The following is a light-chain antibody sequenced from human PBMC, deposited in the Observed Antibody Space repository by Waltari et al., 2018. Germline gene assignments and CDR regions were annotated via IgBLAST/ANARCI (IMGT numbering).Light chain of an antibody. J-gene: IGLJ2*01. CDR2: VHSGCTQ. CDR1: SGHSNYA. CDR3: QTWVTGVHVV. Sequence: QVVLTQSPSASASRGASVKLTCTPSSGHSNYAIAWHQQQPGTGPRFLMKVHSGCTQFKGDGIPDRFTGSSSGSERYLTISSLQSDDEAYYDCQTWVTGVHVVFGGGTKLTVL. V-gene: IGLV4-69*01.